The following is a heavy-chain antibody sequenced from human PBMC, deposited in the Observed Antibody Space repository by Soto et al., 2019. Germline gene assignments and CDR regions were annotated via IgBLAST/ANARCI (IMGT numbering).Heavy chain of an antibody. CDR2: IKSKTDGGTT. CDR1: GFTFTNAW. V-gene: IGHV3-15*07. Sequence: XVLRLSFAASGFTFTNAWMNWVRQAPGKGLEWVGRIKSKTDGGTTDYAAPVKGRFTVSRDDSRSTMYLHMNSLKTDDTAVYYCTTILSWGRGTRVTVSS. CDR3: TTILS. J-gene: IGHJ5*02.